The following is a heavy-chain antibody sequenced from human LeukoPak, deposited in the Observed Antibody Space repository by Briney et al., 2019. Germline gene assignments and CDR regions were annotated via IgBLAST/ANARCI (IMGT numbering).Heavy chain of an antibody. CDR1: GGSISGTSW. V-gene: IGHV4-4*02. CDR2: IYHRGTT. D-gene: IGHD2-21*02. Sequence: SETLSLTCDVSGGSISGTSWWSWVRQPPGKGLEWIGEIYHRGTTNYNPSLKSRVTISVDKSKNQFSLKLGSVTAADTAVYFCAKFVSTCGSDSDCNDYWGQGTLVTVSS. J-gene: IGHJ4*02. CDR3: AKFVSTCGSDSDCNDY.